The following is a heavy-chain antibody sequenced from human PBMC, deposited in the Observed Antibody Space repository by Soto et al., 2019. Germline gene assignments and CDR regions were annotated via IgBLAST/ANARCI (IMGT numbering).Heavy chain of an antibody. CDR3: ARGSTIYGLDV. CDR1: GDSFSSGDYY. CDR2: ISHSRST. Sequence: SETLSLTCAVSGDSFSSGDYYWSWVRQPPGKGLEWIGYISHSRSTLSNPSLKRPISISVDMPKNHFSLKVRSVTAADTAVYYCARGSTIYGLDVWGQGTTVTVSS. V-gene: IGHV4-30-4*01. J-gene: IGHJ6*02.